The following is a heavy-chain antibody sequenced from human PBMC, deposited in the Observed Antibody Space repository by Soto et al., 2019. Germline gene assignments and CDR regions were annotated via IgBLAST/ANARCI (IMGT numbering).Heavy chain of an antibody. CDR2: ISAYNGNT. V-gene: IGHV1-18*01. CDR1: GYTFTRYG. J-gene: IGHJ4*02. CDR3: VRDPYCCGGSCYIDDYFDY. Sequence: QVQLVQSGAEVKKPGASVKVSCKASGYTFTRYGISWVRQAPGQGLEWMGWISAYNGNTNYAQKLQGRVTMTTDTSTSTAYMELRSLRSHDTAVYYCVRDPYCCGGSCYIDDYFDYWGQGTLVTVSS. D-gene: IGHD2-15*01.